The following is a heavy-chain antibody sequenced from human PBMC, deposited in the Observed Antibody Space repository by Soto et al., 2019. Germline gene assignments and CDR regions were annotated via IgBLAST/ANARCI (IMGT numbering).Heavy chain of an antibody. J-gene: IGHJ6*02. Sequence: SVKVSCKASGYTFTSYGISWARQAPVQGLEWMGWISAYNGNTNYAQKLQGRVTMTTDTSTSTAYMELRSLRSDDTAVYYCARDGPTSDYSNYSHYYYGMDVWGQGTTVTVSS. CDR1: GYTFTSYG. V-gene: IGHV1-18*01. D-gene: IGHD4-4*01. CDR3: ARDGPTSDYSNYSHYYYGMDV. CDR2: ISAYNGNT.